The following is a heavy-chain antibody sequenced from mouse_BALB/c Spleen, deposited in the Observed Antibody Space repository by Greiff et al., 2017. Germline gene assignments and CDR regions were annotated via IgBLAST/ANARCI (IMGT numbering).Heavy chain of an antibody. Sequence: VQLKQPGAELVKPGASVKLSCKASGYNFTSYLMHWVKQRPGQGLEWIGEINPSNGRTNYNEKFKSKATLTVDKSSSTAYMQLSSLTSEDSAVYYCARGGAHYAMDYWGQGTSVTVSS. CDR3: ARGGAHYAMDY. V-gene: IGHV1S81*02. J-gene: IGHJ4*01. CDR2: INPSNGRT. CDR1: GYNFTSYL.